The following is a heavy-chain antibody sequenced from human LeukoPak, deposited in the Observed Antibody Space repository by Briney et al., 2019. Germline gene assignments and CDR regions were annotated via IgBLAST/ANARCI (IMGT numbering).Heavy chain of an antibody. J-gene: IGHJ4*02. Sequence: SETLSLTCTVSGGSISSGDYYWSWIRQPPGKGLEWIGFIYYTGSTNYNPSLKSRVTISVDTSKNQFSLKLSSVTAADTAVYYCAGMRITTPTVRTLDYWGQGTLVTVSS. D-gene: IGHD1-14*01. CDR3: AGMRITTPTVRTLDY. CDR2: IYYTGST. V-gene: IGHV4-61*08. CDR1: GGSISSGDYY.